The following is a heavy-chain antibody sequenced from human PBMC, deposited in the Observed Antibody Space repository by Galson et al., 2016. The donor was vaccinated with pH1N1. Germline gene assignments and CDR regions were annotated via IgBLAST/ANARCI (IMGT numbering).Heavy chain of an antibody. CDR3: AGGRCSGGSCYWGY. D-gene: IGHD2-15*01. Sequence: SLRLSCAASGFTFSSYSMNWVRQAPGKGLGWVSSISSSSSYIYYADSVKGRFTTSRDNAKNSLYLLMNTLRAEDTAVYFCAGGRCSGGSCYWGYWGQGTLVTVSS. CDR1: GFTFSSYS. CDR2: ISSSSSYI. V-gene: IGHV3-21*01. J-gene: IGHJ4*02.